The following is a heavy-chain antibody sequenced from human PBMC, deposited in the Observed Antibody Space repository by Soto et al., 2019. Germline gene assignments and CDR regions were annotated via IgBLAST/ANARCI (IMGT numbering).Heavy chain of an antibody. CDR3: ARGVPNCSSSSCYFDF. D-gene: IGHD2-2*01. Sequence: PGGPLILSCAASGVTFRSHLMNLVRQGPGKWLVWVSRISGDGRTTSHADSVKGRFTISRDNAKNTLYLQMNSLRVEDTAVYYCARGVPNCSSSSCYFDFWGQGILVPVSS. CDR1: GVTFRSHL. V-gene: IGHV3-74*01. J-gene: IGHJ4*02. CDR2: ISGDGRTT.